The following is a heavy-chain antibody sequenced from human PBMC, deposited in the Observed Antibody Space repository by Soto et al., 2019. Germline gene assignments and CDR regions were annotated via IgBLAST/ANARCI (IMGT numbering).Heavy chain of an antibody. CDR3: ARVSTLVALKDGKSAYFYAMDV. Sequence: SETLSLTCAVSGDSVSSSDFYWTWIRQPPGKPLEWIGYVYSTGTTNYSPSLKSRVDMSVDTSENQFSLKVRSVTAADAAVYFCARVSTLVALKDGKSAYFYAMDVWGHGTTVTVSS. V-gene: IGHV4-61*08. D-gene: IGHD6-6*01. J-gene: IGHJ6*02. CDR2: VYSTGTT. CDR1: GDSVSSSDFY.